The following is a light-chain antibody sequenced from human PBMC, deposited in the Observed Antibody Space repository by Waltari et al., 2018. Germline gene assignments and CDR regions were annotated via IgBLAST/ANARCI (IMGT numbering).Light chain of an antibody. Sequence: QSVLTQPPSASGTPGQRVTISCSGSSHTTRRNNVNWYQHLPGPAPKLPIYRNDQRPSGVPDRFSGSKSGTSASLAISELRSEDEADYYCVAWDDSLSATVFGGGTKLTVL. V-gene: IGLV1-47*01. J-gene: IGLJ3*02. CDR3: VAWDDSLSATV. CDR1: SHTTRRNN. CDR2: RND.